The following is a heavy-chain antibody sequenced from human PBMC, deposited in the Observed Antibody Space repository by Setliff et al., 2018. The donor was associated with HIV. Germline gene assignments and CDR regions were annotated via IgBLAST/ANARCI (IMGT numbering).Heavy chain of an antibody. V-gene: IGHV3-15*05. J-gene: IGHJ6*03. D-gene: IGHD3-10*01. CDR2: IQSKIDGVTT. CDR3: ARGRLLWSGSYYYYYMDV. Sequence: GGSLRLSCAASGFTFSGSALHWVRQAPGKGLEWLGRIQSKIDGVTTDHAAPVKGRFTNSRDDSKNSLYLQMNSLKTEDTAVYYCARGRLLWSGSYYYYYMDVWGKGTTVTVSS. CDR1: GFTFSGSA.